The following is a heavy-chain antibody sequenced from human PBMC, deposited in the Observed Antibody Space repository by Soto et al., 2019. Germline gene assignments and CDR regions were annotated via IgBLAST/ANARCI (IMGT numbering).Heavy chain of an antibody. CDR2: TRNKSNSYTT. V-gene: IGHV3-72*01. CDR1: GFTFSDHY. CDR3: ARDGGFY. J-gene: IGHJ4*02. Sequence: EVQLVESGGGLVQPGGSLRLSCAASGFTFSDHYMDWVRQAPGKGLEWVGRTRNKSNSYTTEYAASVKGRFTISRDDSKNSLYLQMNSLKTEDTAVYYCARDGGFYCGQGTLVTVSS.